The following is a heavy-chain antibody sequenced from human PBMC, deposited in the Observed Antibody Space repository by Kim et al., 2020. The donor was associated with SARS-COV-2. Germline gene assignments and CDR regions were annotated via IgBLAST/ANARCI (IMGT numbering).Heavy chain of an antibody. V-gene: IGHV7-4-1*02. J-gene: IGHJ5*02. CDR3: ARESSYSSSWYNWFDP. CDR1: GYTFTSYA. CDR2: INTNTGNP. Sequence: ASVKVSCKASGYTFTSYAMNWVRQAPRQGLEWMGWINTNTGNPTYAQGFTGRFVFSLDTSVSTAYLQISSLKAEDTAVYYCARESSYSSSWYNWFDPWGQGTLVTVSS. D-gene: IGHD6-13*01.